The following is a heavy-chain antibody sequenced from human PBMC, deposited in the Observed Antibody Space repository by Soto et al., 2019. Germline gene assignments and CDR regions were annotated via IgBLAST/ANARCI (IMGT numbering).Heavy chain of an antibody. J-gene: IGHJ6*02. CDR2: ISYDGSNK. CDR1: GFTFSSYA. CDR3: ARDVVVVVPASPRYGMDV. Sequence: QPXVSLRLSCAASGFTFSSYAMHWVRQAPGKGLEWVAVISYDGSNKYYADSVKGRFTISRDNSKNTLYLQMNSLRAEDTAVYYCARDVVVVVPASPRYGMDVWGQGTTVTVSS. D-gene: IGHD2-2*01. V-gene: IGHV3-30-3*01.